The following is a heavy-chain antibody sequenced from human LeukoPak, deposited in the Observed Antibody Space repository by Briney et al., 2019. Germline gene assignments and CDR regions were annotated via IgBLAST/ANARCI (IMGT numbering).Heavy chain of an antibody. Sequence: ASVKVSCKASGYSFTGYYIHWVRRAPGQGLEWMGRINPNSAGTNYAQKFQGRVTMTRDTSINTAYMELSSLRSEDTAVYYCATDLYCGGDCYSAFDIWGQGTMVTVSS. V-gene: IGHV1-2*06. CDR3: ATDLYCGGDCYSAFDI. J-gene: IGHJ3*02. CDR2: INPNSAGT. CDR1: GYSFTGYY. D-gene: IGHD2-21*01.